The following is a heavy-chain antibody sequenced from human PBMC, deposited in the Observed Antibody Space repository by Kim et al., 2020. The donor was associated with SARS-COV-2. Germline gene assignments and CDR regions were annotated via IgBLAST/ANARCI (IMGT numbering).Heavy chain of an antibody. D-gene: IGHD1-26*01. Sequence: SETLSLTCAVYGGSFSGYYWSWIRQPPGKGLEWIGEINHSGSTNYNPSLKSRVTISVDTSKNQFSLKLSSVTAADTAVYYCARGPLYSAQNWVWDYYYYYGMDVWGQGTTVTVSS. CDR2: INHSGST. V-gene: IGHV4-34*01. CDR1: GGSFSGYY. J-gene: IGHJ6*02. CDR3: ARGPLYSAQNWVWDYYYYYGMDV.